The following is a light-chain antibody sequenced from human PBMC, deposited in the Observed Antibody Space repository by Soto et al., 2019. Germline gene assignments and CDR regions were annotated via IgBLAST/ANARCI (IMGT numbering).Light chain of an antibody. Sequence: EIVMTQSPATLSVCPGERATLSCRASQSVSSNLAWYQQKPGQAPRLLIYGASTRATGIPARFSGSGSGTEFTLTISSLQSEDFAVYYCQQYKNWPWTFGQGTKV. CDR2: GAS. CDR3: QQYKNWPWT. V-gene: IGKV3-15*01. J-gene: IGKJ1*01. CDR1: QSVSSN.